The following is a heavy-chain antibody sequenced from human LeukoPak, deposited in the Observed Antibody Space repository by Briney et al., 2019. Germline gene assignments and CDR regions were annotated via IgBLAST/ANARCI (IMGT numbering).Heavy chain of an antibody. CDR1: GFYFSAYL. J-gene: IGHJ5*02. CDR2: IKQDGSQE. Sequence: GGSRRLSCVASGFYFSAYLMSWVRQAPGKGLKWVANIKQDGSQEFYLDSVKGRFTISRDNGNNSLYLHMSRLRIEDTAVYYCARDLKGFNLWGQGALVTVSS. CDR3: ARDLKGFNL. V-gene: IGHV3-7*04.